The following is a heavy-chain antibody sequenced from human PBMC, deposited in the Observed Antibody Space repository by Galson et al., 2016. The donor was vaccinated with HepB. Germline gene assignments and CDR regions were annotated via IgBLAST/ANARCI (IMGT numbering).Heavy chain of an antibody. J-gene: IGHJ4*02. CDR1: GGPFSSNV. Sequence: SVKVSCKASGGPFSSNVISWVRQAPGQGLEWMGGILTMSDTANYAQKLQGRLTIAADQAARTAYMALRSLTSDDTAVYYCATSPPMSGLPLLYFDNWGQGTLVTVSS. V-gene: IGHV1-69*13. CDR3: ATSPPMSGLPLLYFDN. D-gene: IGHD2-2*02. CDR2: ILTMSDTA.